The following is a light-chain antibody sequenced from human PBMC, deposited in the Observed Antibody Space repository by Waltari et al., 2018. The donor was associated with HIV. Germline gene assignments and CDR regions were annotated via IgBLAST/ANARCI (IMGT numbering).Light chain of an antibody. CDR3: QQYHKRHET. J-gene: IGKJ2*01. CDR2: AAS. V-gene: IGKV3-15*01. CDR1: ESVHSN. Sequence: EILMTQSPATLSVSPGGGATLSCRASESVHSNLAWFQHKPGQAPRLLIYAASTRAAGVPDRFSASGYGTDFTLTIRSLQSEDFAIYFCQQYHKRHETFGQGTKLEIK.